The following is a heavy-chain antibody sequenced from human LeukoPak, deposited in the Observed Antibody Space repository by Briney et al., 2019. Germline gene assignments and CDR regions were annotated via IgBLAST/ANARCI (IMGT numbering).Heavy chain of an antibody. V-gene: IGHV3-30-3*01. Sequence: PGGSLRLSCAASGFTFSSYTMHWVRQAPGKGLEWVAVISYDGNNKYYADSVKGRFTISRDNSKNTLYLQMNSLRAEDTAVYYCTRARIVGPDGLFDYWGQGTLVTVSS. CDR1: GFTFSSYT. D-gene: IGHD1-26*01. CDR2: ISYDGNNK. CDR3: TRARIVGPDGLFDY. J-gene: IGHJ4*02.